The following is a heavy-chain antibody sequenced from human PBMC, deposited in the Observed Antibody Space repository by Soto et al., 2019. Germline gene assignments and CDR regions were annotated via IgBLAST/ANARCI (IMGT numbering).Heavy chain of an antibody. D-gene: IGHD6-13*01. Sequence: SETLSLTCPVAGGSLSTNYWSWIRQSPGKGLEWIGYIYYSGNANYNPSLKSRVTMSVDTSKNQFSLKLSSVTAADTAVYYCARHIVSSSWYGDLDYWGQGTLVTVSS. V-gene: IGHV4-59*08. CDR2: IYYSGNA. CDR1: GGSLSTNY. J-gene: IGHJ4*02. CDR3: ARHIVSSSWYGDLDY.